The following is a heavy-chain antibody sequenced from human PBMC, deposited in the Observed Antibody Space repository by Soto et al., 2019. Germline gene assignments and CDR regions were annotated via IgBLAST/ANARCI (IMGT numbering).Heavy chain of an antibody. D-gene: IGHD3-9*01. V-gene: IGHV3-11*01. CDR2: ISSSGSTI. Sequence: QVQLVESGGGLVKPGGSLRLSCAASGFTFSDYYMSWIRQAPGKGLEWVSYISSSGSTIYYAASVKGRFTISRDNAKNSLYLQRNSLRAEDTAVYYCARTQSGHKGYYGILTGYYSYFDYWGQGTLVTVSS. CDR3: ARTQSGHKGYYGILTGYYSYFDY. CDR1: GFTFSDYY. J-gene: IGHJ4*02.